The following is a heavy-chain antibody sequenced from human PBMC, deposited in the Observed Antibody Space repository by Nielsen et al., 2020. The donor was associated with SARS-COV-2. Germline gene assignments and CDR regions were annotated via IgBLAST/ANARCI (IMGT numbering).Heavy chain of an antibody. V-gene: IGHV4-31*03. J-gene: IGHJ4*02. CDR2: IYYSGST. D-gene: IGHD2-15*01. CDR3: ARGSGGEFDY. CDR1: GGSISSGGYY. Sequence: SETLSLTCTVSGGSISSGGYYWSWIRQHPGKGLEWIGYIYYSGSTYYNPSLKSRVTKSVDTSKNQFSLKLSSVTAADTAVYYCARGSGGEFDYWGQGTLVTVSS.